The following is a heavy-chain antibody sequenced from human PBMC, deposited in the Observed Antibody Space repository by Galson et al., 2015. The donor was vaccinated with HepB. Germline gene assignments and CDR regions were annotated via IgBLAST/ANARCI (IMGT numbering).Heavy chain of an antibody. CDR2: IWYDGSNK. Sequence: SLRLSCAASGFTFSSYGMHWVRQAPGKGLGWVAVIWYDGSNKYYADSVKGRFTISRDNSKNTLYLQMNSLRAEDTAVYYCARDPLYYYDSSGYYLDDAFDIWGQGTMVTVSS. CDR3: ARDPLYYYDSSGYYLDDAFDI. D-gene: IGHD3-22*01. V-gene: IGHV3-33*08. J-gene: IGHJ3*02. CDR1: GFTFSSYG.